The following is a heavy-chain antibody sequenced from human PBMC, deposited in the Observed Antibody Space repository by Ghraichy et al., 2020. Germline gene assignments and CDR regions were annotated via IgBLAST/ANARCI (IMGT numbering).Heavy chain of an antibody. J-gene: IGHJ4*02. Sequence: ASVKVSCKASGYTFTSYGISWVRQAPGQGLEWMGWISAYNGNTNYAQKLQGRVTMTTDTSTSTAYMELRSLRSDDTAVYYCAREPPYYDFWSGYYTGMIGGDYWGQGTLVTVSS. V-gene: IGHV1-18*01. CDR2: ISAYNGNT. CDR3: AREPPYYDFWSGYYTGMIGGDY. D-gene: IGHD3-3*01. CDR1: GYTFTSYG.